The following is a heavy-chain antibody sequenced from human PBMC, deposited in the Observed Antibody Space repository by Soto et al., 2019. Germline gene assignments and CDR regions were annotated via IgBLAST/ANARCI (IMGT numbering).Heavy chain of an antibody. CDR3: ARGPTDLDP. CDR2: IYFSGAT. J-gene: IGHJ5*02. CDR1: GGSIKYYY. Sequence: QVQLQESGPRLVKSSETLSLICTVSGGSIKYYYWTWIRQSAGKGLEWMGRIYFSGATDDNPSPQSRITMEVDTSKNDVHLKLTSVTAADTAISYCARGPTDLDPWGQGIHVTVSS. V-gene: IGHV4-4*07.